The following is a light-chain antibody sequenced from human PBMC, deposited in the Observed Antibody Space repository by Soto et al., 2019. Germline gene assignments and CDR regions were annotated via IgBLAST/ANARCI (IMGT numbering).Light chain of an antibody. Sequence: DIQMTQSPSTLSGSVGDRVTITCRASQTISSWLAWYQQKPGKAPKLLIYKASTLKSGVPSRFSGSGSGTEFTLTISSLLHDDFATYYCQHYNSYSEAFGQGTKVELK. CDR2: KAS. V-gene: IGKV1-5*03. J-gene: IGKJ1*01. CDR3: QHYNSYSEA. CDR1: QTISSW.